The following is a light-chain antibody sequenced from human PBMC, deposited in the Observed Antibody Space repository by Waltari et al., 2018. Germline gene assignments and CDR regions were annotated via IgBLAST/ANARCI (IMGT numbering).Light chain of an antibody. CDR1: SSNIGAGYD. CDR2: GNS. Sequence: QSVLTQPPSVSGAPGQRVTISCTGSSSNIGAGYDVHWYQQLPGTAPKPLIYGNSNRPSGVPDRFSGSKSGTSASLAITGLQAEDEADYYCQSYDSSLSGWVFGGGTKLTVL. J-gene: IGLJ3*02. V-gene: IGLV1-40*01. CDR3: QSYDSSLSGWV.